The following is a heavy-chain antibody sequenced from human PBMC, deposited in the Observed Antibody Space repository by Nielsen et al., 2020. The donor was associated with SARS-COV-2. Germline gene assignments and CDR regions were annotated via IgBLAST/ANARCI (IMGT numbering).Heavy chain of an antibody. CDR3: ARDLLGAAYYDILTGYSDWFDP. D-gene: IGHD3-9*01. V-gene: IGHV1-2*06. J-gene: IGHJ5*02. CDR2: INPNTGDK. Sequence: ASVKVSCKASGYTFTGYYLHWVRQAPGQGLEWMGRINPNTGDKNYAQKFQGRVTLTGDTSIDTAYMELSRLRSDDTAVYYCARDLLGAAYYDILTGYSDWFDPWGQGTLVTVSS. CDR1: GYTFTGYY.